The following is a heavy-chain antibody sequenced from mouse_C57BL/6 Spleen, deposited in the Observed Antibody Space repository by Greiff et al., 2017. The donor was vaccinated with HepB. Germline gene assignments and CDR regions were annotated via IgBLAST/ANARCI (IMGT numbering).Heavy chain of an antibody. Sequence: QVQLQQPGAELVMPGASVKLSCKASGYTFTSYWMHWVKQRPGQGLEWIGDIDPSDSYTNYNQKFKGKSTLTVDKSSSTAYMQLSSLTSEDSAVYYCARSGTTLVADYAMDYWGQGTSVTVSS. CDR1: GYTFTSYW. CDR3: ARSGTTLVADYAMDY. V-gene: IGHV1-69*01. CDR2: IDPSDSYT. D-gene: IGHD1-1*01. J-gene: IGHJ4*01.